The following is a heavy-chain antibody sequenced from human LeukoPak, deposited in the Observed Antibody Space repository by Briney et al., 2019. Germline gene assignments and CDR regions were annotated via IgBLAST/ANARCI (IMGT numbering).Heavy chain of an antibody. Sequence: PGGSLRLSCAASGFTFSSYAMSWVRQAPGKGLEWVAVISYDGSNKYYADSVKGRFTISRDNSKNTLYLQMNSLRAEDTAVYYCARESVGYSSGYFEYFQHWGQGTLVTVSS. D-gene: IGHD3-22*01. J-gene: IGHJ1*01. CDR2: ISYDGSNK. V-gene: IGHV3-30-3*01. CDR3: ARESVGYSSGYFEYFQH. CDR1: GFTFSSYA.